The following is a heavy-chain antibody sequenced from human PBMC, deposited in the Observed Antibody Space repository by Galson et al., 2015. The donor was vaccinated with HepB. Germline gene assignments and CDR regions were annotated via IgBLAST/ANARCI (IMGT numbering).Heavy chain of an antibody. V-gene: IGHV3-30-3*01. CDR2: ISYDGSNK. Sequence: CAASGFTFSSYAMHWVRQAPGKGLEWVAVISYDGSNKYYADSVKGRFTISRDNSKNTLYLQMNSLRAEDTAVYYCARGSSSGYYFYYYYGMDVWGQGTTVTVSS. CDR1: GFTFSSYA. CDR3: ARGSSSGYYFYYYYGMDV. D-gene: IGHD3-22*01. J-gene: IGHJ6*02.